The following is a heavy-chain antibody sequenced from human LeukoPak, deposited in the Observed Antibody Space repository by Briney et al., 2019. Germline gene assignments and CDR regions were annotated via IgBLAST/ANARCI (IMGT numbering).Heavy chain of an antibody. D-gene: IGHD5-18*01. CDR3: ARARGYSYGYPDY. J-gene: IGHJ4*02. CDR2: IYYSGST. Sequence: PSETLSLTCTVSGGSISSSSYYWGWIRQPPGKGLEWIGTIYYSGSTYYNPSLKSRVTLSVDTSKNQFSLNLSSVTAADTAVYYCARARGYSYGYPDYWGQGTLVTVSS. CDR1: GGSISSSSYY. V-gene: IGHV4-39*07.